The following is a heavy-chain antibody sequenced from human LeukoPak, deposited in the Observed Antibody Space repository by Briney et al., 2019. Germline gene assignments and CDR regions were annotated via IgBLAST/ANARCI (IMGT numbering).Heavy chain of an antibody. Sequence: PGGSLRLSCAASGFTFSDYAMSWVRQAPEKGLEWVSTISHVGGTYYADSVKGRFTISRDNSKNTLYLQMNSLRAEDTAVYYCARDYYDSSGYTYYYYGMDVWGQGTTVTVSS. CDR2: ISHVGGT. J-gene: IGHJ6*02. D-gene: IGHD3-22*01. CDR1: GFTFSDYA. CDR3: ARDYYDSSGYTYYYYGMDV. V-gene: IGHV3-23*01.